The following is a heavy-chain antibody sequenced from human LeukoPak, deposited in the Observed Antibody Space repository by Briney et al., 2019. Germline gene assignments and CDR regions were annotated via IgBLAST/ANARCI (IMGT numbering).Heavy chain of an antibody. CDR3: ARDPDNSYEWGPFDP. CDR2: TYYRSKWNS. Sequence: SQTLSLTCAISGDSVSSNSASWNWIRQSPSRGLEWLGRTYYRSKWNSDYAVSVKSRITINPDTSKKQFSLHLESVTPEDTAVYYCARDPDNSYEWGPFDPWGQGTLVTVSS. J-gene: IGHJ5*02. V-gene: IGHV6-1*01. CDR1: GDSVSSNSAS. D-gene: IGHD1-1*01.